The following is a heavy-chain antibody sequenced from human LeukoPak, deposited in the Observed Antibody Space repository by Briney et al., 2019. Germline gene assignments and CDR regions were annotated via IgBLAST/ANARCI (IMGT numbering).Heavy chain of an antibody. CDR3: ARRLTQYDCFDP. CDR2: TYYRSTWYN. J-gene: IGHJ5*02. D-gene: IGHD2-2*01. V-gene: IGHV6-1*01. CDR1: GDSVSSNSVT. Sequence: SQTHSLTCAISGDSVSSNSVTWNWIRQSPSRGLEWLGRTYYRSTWYNDYAVSVRGRITVNPDISKNQFSLHLNSVTPEDTAVYYCARRLTQYDCFDPWGQGILVTVSS.